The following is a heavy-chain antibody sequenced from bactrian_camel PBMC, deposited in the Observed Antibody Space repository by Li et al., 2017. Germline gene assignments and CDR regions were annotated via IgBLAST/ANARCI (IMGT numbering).Heavy chain of an antibody. CDR2: IRRDGDE. J-gene: IGHJ4*01. V-gene: IGHV3S6*01. CDR1: GYISSRHC. D-gene: IGHD4*01. CDR3: AVDLDGGSAYVPPAPGHVCRIGSMTPSSY. Sequence: HVQLVESGGGSVQAGGSLRLSCAHSGYISSRHCMGWFRQAPGKAREGIAGIRRDGDEYYADSVKGRFTISQDNAKNTLYLQMNSLKTEDTAIYYCAVDLDGGSAYVPPAPGHVCRIGSMTPSSYWGQGTQVTVS.